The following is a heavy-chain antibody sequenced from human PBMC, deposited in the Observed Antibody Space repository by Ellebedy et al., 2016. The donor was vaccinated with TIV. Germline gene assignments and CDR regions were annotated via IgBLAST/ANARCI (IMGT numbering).Heavy chain of an antibody. Sequence: GESLKISCAASGFTFRNAWMNWVRQAPGKGLEWVGRITDGGATEYGAPVKGRFTISRVDSEATVYLQMNSLKSEDTAMYYCTTGGISGSRWWYNGLDVWGQGTTVTVSS. D-gene: IGHD1-20*01. V-gene: IGHV3-15*01. CDR1: GFTFRNAW. CDR2: ITDGGAT. J-gene: IGHJ6*02. CDR3: TTGGISGSRWWYNGLDV.